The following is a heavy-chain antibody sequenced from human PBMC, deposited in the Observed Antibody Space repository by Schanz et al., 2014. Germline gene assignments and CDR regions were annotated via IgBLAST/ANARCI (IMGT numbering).Heavy chain of an antibody. Sequence: EVQLVESGGGLVQPGGSLRLSCAASGFTFSRNAMNWVRQAPGKGLEWVSDISATSAKIDYADSVQGRFTISRDNAKNSLYLQMSSLRDEYAAVYYCAKDPSYGSDWEKCLDHWGQGTLVTVSS. D-gene: IGHD1-26*01. CDR1: GFTFSRNA. J-gene: IGHJ4*02. V-gene: IGHV3-48*02. CDR3: AKDPSYGSDWEKCLDH. CDR2: ISATSAKI.